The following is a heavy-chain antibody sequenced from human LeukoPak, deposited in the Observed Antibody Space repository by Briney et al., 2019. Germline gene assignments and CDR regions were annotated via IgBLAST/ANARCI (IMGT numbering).Heavy chain of an antibody. CDR2: INHSGST. V-gene: IGHV4-34*01. D-gene: IGHD4-11*01. Sequence: SETLSLTCAVYGGSFSGYYWSWIRQPPGKGLEWIGEINHSGSTNYNPSLKSRVTISVDTSKNQFSLKLSSVTAADTAVYYCARDHSNYGSYDYRGQGTLVTVSS. CDR3: ARDHSNYGSYDY. J-gene: IGHJ4*02. CDR1: GGSFSGYY.